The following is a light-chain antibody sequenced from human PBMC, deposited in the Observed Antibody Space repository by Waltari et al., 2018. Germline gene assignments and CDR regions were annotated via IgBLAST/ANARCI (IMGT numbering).Light chain of an antibody. CDR3: QQSYNTPLS. V-gene: IGKV1-39*01. Sequence: DIQMTQSPSSLSASVGDRVTITCRASQSDSKYLNWYQQQPGKAPKLLIYTTSNLQSGVPSRFSASGSGTDFTLTISSLQLEDLATYYCQQSYNTPLSFGGGTKVEIK. CDR2: TTS. CDR1: QSDSKY. J-gene: IGKJ4*01.